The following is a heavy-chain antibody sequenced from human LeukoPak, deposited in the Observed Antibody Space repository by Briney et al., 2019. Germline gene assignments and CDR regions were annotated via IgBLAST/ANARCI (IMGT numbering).Heavy chain of an antibody. J-gene: IGHJ6*02. CDR2: IYYSGST. CDR3: ARDVLLWFGDDYYYYYGMDV. CDR1: GGSISSYY. Sequence: SETLSLTCTVSGGSISSYYWSWIRQPPGKGLEWIGYIYYSGSTNYNLSLKSRVTISVDTSKNQFSLKLSSVTAADTAVYYCARDVLLWFGDDYYYYYGMDVWGQGTTVTVSS. V-gene: IGHV4-59*01. D-gene: IGHD3-10*01.